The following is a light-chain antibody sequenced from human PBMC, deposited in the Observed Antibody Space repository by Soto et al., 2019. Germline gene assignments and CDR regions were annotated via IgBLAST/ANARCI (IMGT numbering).Light chain of an antibody. CDR1: SSGVGGYNY. V-gene: IGLV2-14*01. CDR3: SSYTSSSTGV. Sequence: QSVLTQPASVSGSPGQSLTISCTGTSSGVGGYNYVSWYQQHPGKAPKLMIYEVSNRPSGASNRFSGSKSGNTASLTISGLQAEDEADYYCSSYTSSSTGVFGTGTKSPS. CDR2: EVS. J-gene: IGLJ1*01.